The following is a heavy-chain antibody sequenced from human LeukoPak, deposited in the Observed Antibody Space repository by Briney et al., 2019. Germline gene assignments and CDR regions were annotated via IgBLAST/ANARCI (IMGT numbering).Heavy chain of an antibody. CDR3: ARGYSSDWYYYVMDV. J-gene: IGHJ6*02. CDR1: GFTFSSYE. D-gene: IGHD6-19*01. V-gene: IGHV3-48*03. CDR2: ISSSGSTI. Sequence: GGSLRLSCAASGFTFSSYEMNWVRQAPGKGLEWVSYISSSGSTIYYADSVKGRFTISRDNAKNSLYLQMNRLRAEDTAVYYCARGYSSDWYYYVMDVWGQGTTVTVSS.